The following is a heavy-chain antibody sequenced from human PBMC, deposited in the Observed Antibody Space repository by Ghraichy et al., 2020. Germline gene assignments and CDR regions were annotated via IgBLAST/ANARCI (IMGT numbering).Heavy chain of an antibody. CDR2: IIPIFGTA. D-gene: IGHD4-17*01. CDR1: GGTFSSYA. V-gene: IGHV1-69*13. CDR3: ARSDYGDYDYYYYYYMDV. J-gene: IGHJ6*03. Sequence: SVKVSCKASGGTFSSYAISWVRQAPGQGLEWMGGIIPIFGTANYAQKFQGRVTITADESTSTAYMELSSLRSEDTAVYYCARSDYGDYDYYYYYYMDVWGKGTTVTVSS.